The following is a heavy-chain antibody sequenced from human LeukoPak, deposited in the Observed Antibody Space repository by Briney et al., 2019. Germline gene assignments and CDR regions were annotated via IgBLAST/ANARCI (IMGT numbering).Heavy chain of an antibody. CDR1: GGTFSSYA. J-gene: IGHJ3*02. D-gene: IGHD6-19*01. V-gene: IGHV1-69*04. CDR3: ANLPGYSSGLAFDI. CDR2: IIPILGIA. Sequence: SVKVSCKASGGTFSSYAISWVRQAPGQGLEWMGRIIPILGIANYAQKFQGRATITADKSTSTAYMELSSLRSEDTAVYYCANLPGYSSGLAFDIWGQGTMVTVSS.